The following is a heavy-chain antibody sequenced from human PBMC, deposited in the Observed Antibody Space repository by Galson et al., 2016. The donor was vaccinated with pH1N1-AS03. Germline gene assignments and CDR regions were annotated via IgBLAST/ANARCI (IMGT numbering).Heavy chain of an antibody. Sequence: SLRLSCAASGFIFSNYAMTWVRQAPGKGLEWVSTIGGSGAGTYYADSVKGRFTISRDNSKNTVYLQMSSLRAEDTAVYYCAKAGYYDSRGHSASFDYWGQGTLVTVSS. CDR2: IGGSGAGT. CDR3: AKAGYYDSRGHSASFDY. CDR1: GFIFSNYA. D-gene: IGHD3-22*01. V-gene: IGHV3-23*01. J-gene: IGHJ4*02.